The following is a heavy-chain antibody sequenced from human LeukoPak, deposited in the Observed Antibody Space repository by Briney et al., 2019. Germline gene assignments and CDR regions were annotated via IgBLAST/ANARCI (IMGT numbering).Heavy chain of an antibody. J-gene: IGHJ4*02. D-gene: IGHD3-22*01. CDR1: GGSISSGDYY. Sequence: SETLSLTCTVSGGSISSGDYYWRWIRQPPGKGLEWIGYIYYSGSTYYNPSLKSRVTISVDTSKNQFSLKLSSVTAADTAVYYCARENMVVVGSFDYWGQGTLVTVSS. CDR3: ARENMVVVGSFDY. CDR2: IYYSGST. V-gene: IGHV4-30-4*01.